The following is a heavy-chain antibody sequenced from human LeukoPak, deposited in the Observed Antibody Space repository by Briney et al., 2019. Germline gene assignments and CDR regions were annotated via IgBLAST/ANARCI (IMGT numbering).Heavy chain of an antibody. J-gene: IGHJ5*02. V-gene: IGHV4-39*07. D-gene: IGHD2-21*02. CDR3: ARDPLTRFDP. Sequence: SETLSLTCTVSGGSISSSSYYWGWIRQPPGKGLEWIGSIYYSGSTYYNPSLKSRVTISVDTSKNQFSLKLSSVTAADTAVYYCARDPLTRFDPWGQGTLVTVSS. CDR2: IYYSGST. CDR1: GGSISSSSYY.